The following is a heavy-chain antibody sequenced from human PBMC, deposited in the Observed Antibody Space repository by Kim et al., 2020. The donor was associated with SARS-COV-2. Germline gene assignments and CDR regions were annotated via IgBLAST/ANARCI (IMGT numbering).Heavy chain of an antibody. V-gene: IGHV1-3*01. D-gene: IGHD3-9*01. Sequence: ASVKVSCKASGYTFTSYAMHWVRQAPGQRLEWMGWINAGNGNTKYSQKFQGRVTITRDTSASTAYMELSSLRSEDTAVYYCARTTYYDILTGYPPFDYWGQGTLVTVSS. CDR3: ARTTYYDILTGYPPFDY. J-gene: IGHJ4*02. CDR1: GYTFTSYA. CDR2: INAGNGNT.